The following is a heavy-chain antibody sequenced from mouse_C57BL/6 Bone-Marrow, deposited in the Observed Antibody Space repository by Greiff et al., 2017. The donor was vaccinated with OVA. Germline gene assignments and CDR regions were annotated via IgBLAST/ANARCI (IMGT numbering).Heavy chain of an antibody. Sequence: EVQLVESGGGLVKPGGSLKLSCAASGFTFSSYAMSWVRQTPEKRLEWVATISDGGSYTYYPDNVKGRFTISRDNAKNNLYLQMSHLKSEDTAMYYCARDRESYDGYPAWFAYWGQGTLVTVSA. J-gene: IGHJ3*01. V-gene: IGHV5-4*01. CDR2: ISDGGSYT. CDR1: GFTFSSYA. D-gene: IGHD2-3*01. CDR3: ARDRESYDGYPAWFAY.